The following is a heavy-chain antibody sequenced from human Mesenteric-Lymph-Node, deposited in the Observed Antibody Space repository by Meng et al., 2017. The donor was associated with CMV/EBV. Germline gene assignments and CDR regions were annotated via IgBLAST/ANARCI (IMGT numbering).Heavy chain of an antibody. Sequence: GGSLRLSCVASGFTFGFYAMSWVRQAPGKGLEWVSVISDSSSVTSYADSVKGRFTISRDNSQNTVFLHMDSLRAEDTAVYYCAKFMSPYYYYAMDLWGQGTTVTVSS. D-gene: IGHD3-10*02. V-gene: IGHV3-23*01. J-gene: IGHJ6*02. CDR1: GFTFGFYA. CDR3: AKFMSPYYYYAMDL. CDR2: ISDSSSVT.